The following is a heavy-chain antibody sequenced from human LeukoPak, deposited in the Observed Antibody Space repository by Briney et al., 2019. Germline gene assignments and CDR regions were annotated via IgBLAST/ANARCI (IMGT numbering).Heavy chain of an antibody. CDR1: GFTFSNAW. D-gene: IGHD3-22*01. Sequence: GGSLRLSCAASGFTFSNAWMSWVRQAPGKGLEWVGRIESKTDGGTTDYAAPVKGRFTISRDDSKNTLYLQMNSLKTEDTAVYYCTTYYYASRYWFDPWGQGTLVTVSS. CDR3: TTYYYASRYWFDP. CDR2: IESKTDGGTT. V-gene: IGHV3-15*04. J-gene: IGHJ5*02.